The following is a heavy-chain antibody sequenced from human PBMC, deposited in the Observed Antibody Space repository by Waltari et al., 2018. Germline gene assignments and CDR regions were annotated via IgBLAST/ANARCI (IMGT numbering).Heavy chain of an antibody. V-gene: IGHV3-74*01. CDR1: GFTFSRYW. CDR2: INSDGSDT. CDR3: ARVARKTYSSPVPGRDYYYGMDV. D-gene: IGHD3-22*01. J-gene: IGHJ6*02. Sequence: EEQLVESGGGLIQPGESLRVSCAVSGFTFSRYWMNWVRQAPGKGLLGVARINSDGSDTSYADSVKGRFTISRDNARNTVYLQMKSLRAEDTAVYYCARVARKTYSSPVPGRDYYYGMDVWGLGTTVTVSS.